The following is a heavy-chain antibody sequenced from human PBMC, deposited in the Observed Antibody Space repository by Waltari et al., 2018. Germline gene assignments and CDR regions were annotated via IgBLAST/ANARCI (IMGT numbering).Heavy chain of an antibody. CDR2: ISYDGSNK. V-gene: IGHV3-30*18. CDR3: AKGLGYYYYYMDV. J-gene: IGHJ6*03. CDR1: GFTFSSYG. Sequence: QVQLVESGGGVVQPGRSLRLPCAASGFTFSSYGMHWVRQAPGKGLEGVAVISYDGSNKYYADSVKGRFTISRDNSKNTLYLQMNSLRAEDTAVYYCAKGLGYYYYYMDVWGKGTTVTVSS. D-gene: IGHD1-26*01.